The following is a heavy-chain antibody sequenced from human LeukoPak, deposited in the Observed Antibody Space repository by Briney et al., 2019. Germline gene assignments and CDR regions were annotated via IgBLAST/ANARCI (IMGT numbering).Heavy chain of an antibody. V-gene: IGHV1-69*13. CDR2: IIPIFGTA. CDR1: GGTFSSYA. CDR3: ARVAGFYYYYGMDV. J-gene: IGHJ6*04. Sequence: ASVKVSCKASGGTFSSYAISWVRQAPGQGLEWMGGIIPIFGTANYAQKFQGRVTITADESTSTAHMELSSLRSEDTAVYYCARVAGFYYYYGMDVWGKGTTVTVSS.